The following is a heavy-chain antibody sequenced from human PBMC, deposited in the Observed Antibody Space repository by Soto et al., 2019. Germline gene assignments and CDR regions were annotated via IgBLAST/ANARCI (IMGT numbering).Heavy chain of an antibody. J-gene: IGHJ3*02. D-gene: IGHD6-19*01. CDR2: TSYDGSNK. CDR3: ARATSGWYKDAFDI. Sequence: QVQLVESGGGVVQPGRSLRLSCAASGFTFSSYAMHWVRQAPGKGLEWVAVTSYDGSNKHYADSVKGRFTISRDNSKNTLYLQMNSLRAEDTAVYYCARATSGWYKDAFDIWGQGTMVTVSS. V-gene: IGHV3-30-3*01. CDR1: GFTFSSYA.